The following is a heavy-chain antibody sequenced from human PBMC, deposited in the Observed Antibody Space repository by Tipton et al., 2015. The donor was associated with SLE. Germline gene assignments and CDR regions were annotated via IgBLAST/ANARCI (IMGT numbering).Heavy chain of an antibody. CDR1: GGSISSSSHY. D-gene: IGHD2-15*01. V-gene: IGHV4-39*01. CDR3: ARRGACSGGGCNPPYIDY. J-gene: IGHJ4*02. Sequence: TLSLTCTVSGGSISSSSHYWGWIRQPPGKGLEWIGSIYYSGSTYYNPSLKSRVTISVDTSKNQFSLKLSSVTAADTAVYYCARRGACSGGGCNPPYIDYWGQGTLVTVSS. CDR2: IYYSGST.